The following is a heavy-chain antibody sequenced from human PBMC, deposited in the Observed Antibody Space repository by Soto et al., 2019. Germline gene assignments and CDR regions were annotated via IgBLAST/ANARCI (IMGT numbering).Heavy chain of an antibody. CDR1: GGSVSSGSYY. V-gene: IGHV4-61*01. D-gene: IGHD2-2*01. CDR3: AREKVVPAAMGTGFDY. J-gene: IGHJ4*02. Sequence: SETLSLTCTVSGGSVSSGSYYWSWIRQPPGKGLEWIGYIYYSGSTNYNPSLKSRVTISVDTSKNQFSLKLSSVTAADTAVYYCAREKVVPAAMGTGFDYWGQGTLVTVSS. CDR2: IYYSGST.